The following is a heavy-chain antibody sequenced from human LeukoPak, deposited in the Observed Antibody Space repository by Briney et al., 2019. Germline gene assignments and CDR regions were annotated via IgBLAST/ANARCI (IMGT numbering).Heavy chain of an antibody. V-gene: IGHV3-33*01. CDR2: IWNDGSNN. J-gene: IGHJ4*02. Sequence: AGGTLRLSCAASGVTFSSYGMHWVRQAQGTGLERVGIIWNDGSNNYYADPVKGRCTISRDNSKKTLYLQMNSLRAEDTAGYYCPRQNCIKTNCYADYLGQGTLVTVSS. CDR3: PRQNCIKTNCYADY. CDR1: GVTFSSYG. D-gene: IGHD2-2*01.